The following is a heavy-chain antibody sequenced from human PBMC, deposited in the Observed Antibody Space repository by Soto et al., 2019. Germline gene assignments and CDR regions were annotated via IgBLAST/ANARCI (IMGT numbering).Heavy chain of an antibody. J-gene: IGHJ4*02. D-gene: IGHD3-22*01. V-gene: IGHV3-30-3*01. CDR3: ARDKGPMIVVVTHFDY. CDR2: IAYDGSNR. CDR1: GFTFSNFA. Sequence: PGGSLRLSCAASGFTFSNFAMCWVRQAPGKGLEWLAVIAYDGSNRYYADSVKGRFTISRDNSKNTLYLQMNSLRAEDTAVYYCARDKGPMIVVVTHFDYWGQGTLVTVSS.